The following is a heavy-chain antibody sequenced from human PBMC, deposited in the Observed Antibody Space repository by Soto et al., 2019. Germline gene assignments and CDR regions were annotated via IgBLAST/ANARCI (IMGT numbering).Heavy chain of an antibody. CDR3: ARDLSIAVAGTNWFDP. D-gene: IGHD6-19*01. J-gene: IGHJ5*02. Sequence: ASVKVSCKASGYTFTSYGISWVRQAPGQGLEWMGWISAYNGNTNYAQKLQGRVTMTTDTSTSTAYMELRSLRSDDTVVYYCARDLSIAVAGTNWFDPWGQGTLVTVSS. CDR1: GYTFTSYG. CDR2: ISAYNGNT. V-gene: IGHV1-18*01.